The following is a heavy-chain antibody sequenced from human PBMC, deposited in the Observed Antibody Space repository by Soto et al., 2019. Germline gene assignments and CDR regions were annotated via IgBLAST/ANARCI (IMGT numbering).Heavy chain of an antibody. CDR3: ERGYSGYVGY. D-gene: IGHD5-12*01. Sequence: QVQLVQSGAEVKKPGSSVKVSCKASGGTFSSYTISWVRQAPGQGREWMGRIIPILGIANYAQKFQGRVTITADKSTSTAYMELSSLRSEDTAVYYCERGYSGYVGYWGQGTLVTVSS. CDR2: IIPILGIA. V-gene: IGHV1-69*02. CDR1: GGTFSSYT. J-gene: IGHJ4*02.